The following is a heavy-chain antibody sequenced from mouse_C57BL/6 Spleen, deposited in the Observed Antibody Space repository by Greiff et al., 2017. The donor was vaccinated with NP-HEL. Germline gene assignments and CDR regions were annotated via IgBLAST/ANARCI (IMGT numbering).Heavy chain of an antibody. D-gene: IGHD2-2*01. J-gene: IGHJ3*01. CDR3: ARQSGYAWFAY. Sequence: QVQLKESGAELVRPGASVKLSCKASGYTFTDYYINWVKQRPGQGLEWIARIYPGSGNTYYNEKFKGKATLTAEKSSSTAYMQLSSLTSEDSAVYICARQSGYAWFAYWGQGTLVTVSA. CDR2: IYPGSGNT. CDR1: GYTFTDYY. V-gene: IGHV1-76*01.